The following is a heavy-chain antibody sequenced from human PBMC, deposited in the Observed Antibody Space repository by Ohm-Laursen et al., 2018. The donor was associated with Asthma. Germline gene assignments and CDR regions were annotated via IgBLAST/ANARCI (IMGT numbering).Heavy chain of an antibody. V-gene: IGHV4-31*03. J-gene: IGHJ4*02. CDR3: ARDGGAGGTDY. Sequence: SQTLSLTRTVSGGSISSGDYSWSWIRQHPGEGLEWIGYIYYSGATYYNPSLKSRLIISLDTSKNQFSLKLSSVTAADTAVYYCARDGGAGGTDYWGQGTLVTVSS. CDR1: GGSISSGDYS. D-gene: IGHD1/OR15-1a*01. CDR2: IYYSGAT.